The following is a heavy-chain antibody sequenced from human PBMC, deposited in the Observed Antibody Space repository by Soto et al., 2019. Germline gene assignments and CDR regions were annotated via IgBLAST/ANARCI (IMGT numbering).Heavy chain of an antibody. V-gene: IGHV4-39*01. CDR2: LYSGST. CDR1: GASISRGGFH. D-gene: IGHD3-10*01. Sequence: SETLSLTCAVSGASISRGGFHWGWIRQPPGQGLEWIGSLYSGSTYYNPSLKSRVTISADTSKNEFSLRLTSVTAADTAVYYCARRGSGHTFDYWGQGTLVTVSS. J-gene: IGHJ4*02. CDR3: ARRGSGHTFDY.